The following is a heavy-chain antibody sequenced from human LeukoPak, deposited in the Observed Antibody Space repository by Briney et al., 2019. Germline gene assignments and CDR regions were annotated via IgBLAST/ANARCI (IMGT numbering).Heavy chain of an antibody. Sequence: PGGSLRLSCSASGFTFSSYAMHRVRQAPGKGLEYVSAISSNGGSTYYADSVKGRFTISRDNSKNTLYLQMGSLRAEDMAVYYCVRSRQQLLGYYDYWGQGTLVTVSS. D-gene: IGHD6-13*01. J-gene: IGHJ4*02. V-gene: IGHV3-64D*06. CDR3: VRSRQQLLGYYDY. CDR1: GFTFSSYA. CDR2: ISSNGGST.